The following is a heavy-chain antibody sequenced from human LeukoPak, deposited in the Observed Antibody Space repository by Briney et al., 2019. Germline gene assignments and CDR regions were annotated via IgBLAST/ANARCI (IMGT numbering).Heavy chain of an antibody. CDR1: GYTFNHHG. J-gene: IGHJ4*02. V-gene: IGHV1-18*01. CDR2: ISCYNGDA. D-gene: IGHD6-19*01. Sequence: ASVKVSCKASGYTFNHHGITWVRQAPGQGLEWMGWISCYNGDAHYAQNLQGRVTMTTDTATGTAYMELRSLTSDDTAVYYCARDPTNTSGRYAHFDSWGQGTLVTVSS. CDR3: ARDPTNTSGRYAHFDS.